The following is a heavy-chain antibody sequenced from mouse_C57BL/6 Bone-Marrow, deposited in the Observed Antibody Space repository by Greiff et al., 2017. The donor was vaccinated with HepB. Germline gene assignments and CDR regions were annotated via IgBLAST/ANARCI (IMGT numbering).Heavy chain of an antibody. D-gene: IGHD1-1*01. CDR3: ARGLADLVAPGYFDV. CDR2: FHPYNDDT. Sequence: QVQLKESGAELVKPGASVKMSCKASGYTFTTYPIEWMKQNHGKSLEWIGNFHPYNDDTKYNEKFKGKATLTVEKSSSTVYLELSRLTSDDSAVYYCARGLADLVAPGYFDVWGTGTTVTVSS. CDR1: GYTFTTYP. J-gene: IGHJ1*03. V-gene: IGHV1-47*01.